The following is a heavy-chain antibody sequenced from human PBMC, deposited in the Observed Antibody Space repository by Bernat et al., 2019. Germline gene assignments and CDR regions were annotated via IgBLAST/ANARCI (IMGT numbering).Heavy chain of an antibody. CDR1: GFTFSSYE. CDR3: ARGHDYGDYGGWGY. J-gene: IGHJ4*02. CDR2: ISSSSSTI. Sequence: EVQLVESGGGLVQPGGSLRLSCAASGFTFSSYEMNWVRQAPGKGLEWVSYISSSSSTIYYADSVKGRFTISRDNAKNSLYLQMNSLRDEDTAVYYCARGHDYGDYGGWGYWGQGTLVTVSS. V-gene: IGHV3-48*03. D-gene: IGHD4-17*01.